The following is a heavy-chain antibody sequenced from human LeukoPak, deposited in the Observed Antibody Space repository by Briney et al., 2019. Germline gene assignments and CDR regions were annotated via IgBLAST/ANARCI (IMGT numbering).Heavy chain of an antibody. Sequence: PSETLSLTCTVSGGSISSYYWSWIRQPPGKGLEWIGSIYYSGSTYYNPSLKSRVTISVDTSKNQFSLKLSSVTAADTAVYYCARDSSYGGNSPSDYWGQGTLVTVSS. CDR1: GGSISSYY. V-gene: IGHV4-39*07. CDR3: ARDSSYGGNSPSDY. J-gene: IGHJ4*02. D-gene: IGHD4-23*01. CDR2: IYYSGST.